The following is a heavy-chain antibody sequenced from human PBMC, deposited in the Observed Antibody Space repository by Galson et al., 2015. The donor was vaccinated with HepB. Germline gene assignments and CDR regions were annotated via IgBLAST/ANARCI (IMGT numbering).Heavy chain of an antibody. J-gene: IGHJ4*02. CDR2: IIPILGIA. D-gene: IGHD1-26*01. V-gene: IGHV1-69*04. CDR3: AREGNSGSYYRDY. Sequence: SVKVSCKASGGTFSSYAISWVRQAPGRGLEWMGRIIPILGIANYAQKFQGRVTITADKSTSTAYMELSSLRSEDTAVYYCAREGNSGSYYRDYWGQGTLVTVSS. CDR1: GGTFSSYA.